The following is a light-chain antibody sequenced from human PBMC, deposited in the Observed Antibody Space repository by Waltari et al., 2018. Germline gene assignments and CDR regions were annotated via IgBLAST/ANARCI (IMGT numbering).Light chain of an antibody. Sequence: DIQMTQSPPSLSLSVGDRVILTCRASQAISTFLAWFQLKPGKAPNSLIYAASTLQTGGSSNFSGSGSGTDFTLTIGSLQPGDCATYYCQQYSTFPPTFGGGTRVEI. CDR1: QAISTF. V-gene: IGKV1-16*02. CDR2: AAS. J-gene: IGKJ4*01. CDR3: QQYSTFPPT.